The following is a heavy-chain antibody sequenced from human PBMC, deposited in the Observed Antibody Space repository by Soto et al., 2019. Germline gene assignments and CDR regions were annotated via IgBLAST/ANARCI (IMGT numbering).Heavy chain of an antibody. CDR3: AKDPSNQRFDS. J-gene: IGHJ4*02. V-gene: IGHV3-23*01. CDR1: GFPFSRHA. CDR2: IGSDGST. D-gene: IGHD1-1*01. Sequence: GGSLRLSCAASGFPFSRHAMAWVRRAAGRGLEWVATIGSDGSTYHAESVKGRFSISRDNYGNMLHLQLNSLRVEDTGIYYCAKDPSNQRFDSWGQGTMVTVSS.